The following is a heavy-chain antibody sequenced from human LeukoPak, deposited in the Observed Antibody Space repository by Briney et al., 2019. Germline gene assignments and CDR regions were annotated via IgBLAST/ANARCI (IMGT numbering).Heavy chain of an antibody. J-gene: IGHJ3*02. D-gene: IGHD4-17*01. CDR2: IKQDGSQK. CDR3: ARDPTVTNFHDAFDI. V-gene: IGHV3-7*05. Sequence: AGGSLRLSCAASGITFGSYWMSWVRQAPGKGLEWVATIKQDGSQKEYVDSVKGRFTISRDNAENSLYLQMNSLRPEDTAVYYCARDPTVTNFHDAFDIWGQGTMVTVSS. CDR1: GITFGSYW.